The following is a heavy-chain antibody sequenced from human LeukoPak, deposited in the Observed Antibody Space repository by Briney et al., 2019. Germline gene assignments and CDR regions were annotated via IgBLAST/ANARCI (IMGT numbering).Heavy chain of an antibody. J-gene: IGHJ4*02. D-gene: IGHD2-15*01. CDR3: ARDRGCRSGGSCYYFDY. Sequence: GGSLRLSCAASGFTVSSNYMSWVRQAPGKGLEWVSVNSGGSTYYADSVKGRFTISRDNSKNTLYLQMNSLRAEDTAVYYCARDRGCRSGGSCYYFDYWGQGTLVTVSS. CDR2: NSGGST. CDR1: GFTVSSNY. V-gene: IGHV3-53*01.